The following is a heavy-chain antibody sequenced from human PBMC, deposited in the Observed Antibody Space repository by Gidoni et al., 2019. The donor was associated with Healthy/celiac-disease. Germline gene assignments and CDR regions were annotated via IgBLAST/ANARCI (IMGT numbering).Heavy chain of an antibody. D-gene: IGHD4-17*01. J-gene: IGHJ4*02. Sequence: QVQLQQWGAGLLKPSETLSLTCAVYGGSFSGYYWSWIRQPPGKGLEWIGEINHSGSTNYNPSLKSRVTISVDTSKNQFSLKLSSVTAADTAVYYCARDNPLAVNDYWGQGTLVTVSS. CDR1: GGSFSGYY. CDR3: ARDNPLAVNDY. CDR2: INHSGST. V-gene: IGHV4-34*01.